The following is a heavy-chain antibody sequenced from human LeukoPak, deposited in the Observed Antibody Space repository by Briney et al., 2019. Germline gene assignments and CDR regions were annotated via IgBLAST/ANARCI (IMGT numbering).Heavy chain of an antibody. V-gene: IGHV3-11*06. CDR2: ISSSSSYT. J-gene: IGHJ4*02. CDR3: ARDPFSGYDKRVYYFDY. CDR1: GFTFSDYY. Sequence: GGSLRLSCAASGFTFSDYYMSWIRQAPGKGLEWVSYISSSSSYTNYADPVKGRFTISRDNAKNSLYLQMNSLRAEDTAVYYCARDPFSGYDKRVYYFDYWGQGTLVTVSS. D-gene: IGHD5-12*01.